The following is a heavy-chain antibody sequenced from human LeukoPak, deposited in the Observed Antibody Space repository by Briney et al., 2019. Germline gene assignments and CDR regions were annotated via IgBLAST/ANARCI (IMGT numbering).Heavy chain of an antibody. Sequence: GGSLRLSCAASGFTFSSYAMSWVRQAPGKGLEWVSAISGSGGSTYYADSVKGRFTISRDNSKNTLYLQMNSLRAEDTAVYYCAREVVGDFWSGYYVGSDYYGMDVWGQGTTVTVSS. D-gene: IGHD3-3*01. CDR1: GFTFSSYA. CDR2: ISGSGGST. J-gene: IGHJ6*02. CDR3: AREVVGDFWSGYYVGSDYYGMDV. V-gene: IGHV3-23*01.